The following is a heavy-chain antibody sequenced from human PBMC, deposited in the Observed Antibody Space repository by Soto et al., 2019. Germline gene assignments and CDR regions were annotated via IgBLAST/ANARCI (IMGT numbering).Heavy chain of an antibody. D-gene: IGHD6-19*01. CDR1: GFTFSSFS. V-gene: IGHV3-21*01. J-gene: IGHJ4*02. Sequence: PGGSLRLSCAASGFTFSSFSMNWVRQAPGKGLEWVSSISSSSSYIYYADSVKGRFTISRDNAKNSLYLQMNSLRAEDTAVYYCASASYSYSSGWSYWGQGTLVTVSS. CDR2: ISSSSSYI. CDR3: ASASYSYSSGWSY.